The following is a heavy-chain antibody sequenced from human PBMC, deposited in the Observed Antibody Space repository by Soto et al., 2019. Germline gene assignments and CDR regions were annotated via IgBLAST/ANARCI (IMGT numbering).Heavy chain of an antibody. CDR2: ISGNSGKM. V-gene: IGHV3-9*01. CDR3: ATQHY. Sequence: EVQLVESGGGLVQPGRSLRLSCAASGFTFDDYAMHWVRQAPGKGLEWVSGISGNSGKMGYADSVKGRFTISRDNAKKSLYLQMNSLRADDTALYYCATQHYWGLGTLVTVSS. D-gene: IGHD2-2*01. CDR1: GFTFDDYA. J-gene: IGHJ4*02.